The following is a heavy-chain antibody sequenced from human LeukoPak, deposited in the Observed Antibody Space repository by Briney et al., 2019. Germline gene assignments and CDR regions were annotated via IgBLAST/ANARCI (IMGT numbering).Heavy chain of an antibody. CDR1: GDSVSSNSAA. V-gene: IGHV6-1*01. D-gene: IGHD3-3*01. J-gene: IGHJ5*02. CDR3: AAEEGSDYDPRFDP. CDR2: TYYRSKWYN. Sequence: SQTLSLTCAISGDSVSSNSAAWNWIRQSPSRGLEWLGRTYYRSKWYNDYAVSVKSRITINPDTSKNQFSLQLNSVTPEDTAVYYRAAEEGSDYDPRFDPWGQGTLVTVSS.